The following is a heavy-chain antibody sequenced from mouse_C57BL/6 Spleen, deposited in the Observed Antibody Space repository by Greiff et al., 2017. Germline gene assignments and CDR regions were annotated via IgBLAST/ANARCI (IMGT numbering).Heavy chain of an antibody. D-gene: IGHD4-1*01. CDR2: ISSGGSYT. V-gene: IGHV5-6*01. CDR3: AKGAGSNSFIDY. CDR1: GFTFSSYG. J-gene: IGHJ2*01. Sequence: EVQLQESGGDLVKPGGSLKLSCAASGFTFSSYGMSWVRQTPDKRLEWVATISSGGSYTYYPDSVKGRFTISRDNAKNTLYLQMSSLKSEDTAMYYCAKGAGSNSFIDYWGQGTTLTVSS.